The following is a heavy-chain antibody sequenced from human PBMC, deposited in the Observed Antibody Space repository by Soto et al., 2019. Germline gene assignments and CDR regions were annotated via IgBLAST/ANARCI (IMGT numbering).Heavy chain of an antibody. V-gene: IGHV3-21*01. D-gene: IGHD5-18*01. CDR3: ARYSQLHGEAWFDP. CDR1: GFTFSSYS. CDR2: ISSSSSYI. Sequence: PGGSLRLSCAASGFTFSSYSMNWVRQAPGKGLEWVSSISSSSSYIYYADSVKGRFTISRDNAKNSLYLQMNSLRAEDTAVYYCARYSQLHGEAWFDPWGQGTLVTVSS. J-gene: IGHJ5*02.